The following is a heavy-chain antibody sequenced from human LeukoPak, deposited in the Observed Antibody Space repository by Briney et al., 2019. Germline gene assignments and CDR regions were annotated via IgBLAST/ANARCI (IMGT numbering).Heavy chain of an antibody. D-gene: IGHD3-16*02. CDR1: GYSFTNYW. Sequence: GESLKISCKGSGYSFTNYWIGWVRQMSGKGLEWMGIIYPGDSDTTYSPSFQGQVTISVDKSISTAYLQWSSLKASDTAMYYCARPLTVWGSYRYTFDYWGQGTLVTVSS. CDR3: ARPLTVWGSYRYTFDY. J-gene: IGHJ4*02. CDR2: IYPGDSDT. V-gene: IGHV5-51*01.